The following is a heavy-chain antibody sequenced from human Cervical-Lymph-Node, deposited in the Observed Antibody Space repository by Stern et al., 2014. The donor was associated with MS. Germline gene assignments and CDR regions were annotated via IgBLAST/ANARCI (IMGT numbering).Heavy chain of an antibody. V-gene: IGHV5-51*01. D-gene: IGHD3-22*01. J-gene: IGHJ3*02. CDR2: TLRGDSDA. Sequence: VQLVQSGAEVNKSGESLNISCKGAGYSISSHPSAWVRQYPGKGMAWIGSTLRGDSDARHSPPFQGQFSIAVDKPTTTAYRQWSSLTDSDTAIYYCTRQGNYHDSHAFEIWGQGTMGIVSS. CDR1: GYSISSHP. CDR3: TRQGNYHDSHAFEI.